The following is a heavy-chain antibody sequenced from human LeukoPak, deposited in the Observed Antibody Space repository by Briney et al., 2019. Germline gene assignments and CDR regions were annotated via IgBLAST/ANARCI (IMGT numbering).Heavy chain of an antibody. CDR3: ARLGGDFTSIWYFDL. CDR1: GDSISSSSYY. Sequence: SETLSLTCTVSGDSISSSSYYWGWIRQPPGKGLEWIGNIYYTGSTYYNPSLKSRVTISVNTSKNQFSLKLSSVTAADTAVYHCARLGGDFTSIWYFDLWGRGTLVTVSS. CDR2: IYYTGST. J-gene: IGHJ2*01. V-gene: IGHV4-39*01. D-gene: IGHD2-21*02.